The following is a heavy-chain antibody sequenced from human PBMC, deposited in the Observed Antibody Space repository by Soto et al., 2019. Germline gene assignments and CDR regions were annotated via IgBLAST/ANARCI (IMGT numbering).Heavy chain of an antibody. Sequence: SETLSLTCAISGATITWGDYSWNWIRQPPGKGLEWIGYIFHGGSTYYNPSLRSRVTISVDRSRTQFSLKMSSVTAADTAVYYCASGRVVVPAAVMFNCLDPWGQGALVTVSS. J-gene: IGHJ5*02. V-gene: IGHV4-30-2*01. CDR1: GATITWGDYS. CDR3: ASGRVVVPAAVMFNCLDP. D-gene: IGHD2-2*01. CDR2: IFHGGST.